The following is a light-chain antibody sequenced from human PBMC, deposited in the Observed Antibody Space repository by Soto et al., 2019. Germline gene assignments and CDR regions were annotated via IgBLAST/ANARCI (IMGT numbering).Light chain of an antibody. Sequence: QSALTQPASVSGSPGQSITISCTGTSTDVGSYNLVSWYQQHTGKAPKLMIYEGSKRPSGVSNRFSGSKSGNTASLTISGLQGEDESDYYCCSYAGSSTVVFGGGTQLTVL. CDR3: CSYAGSSTVV. V-gene: IGLV2-23*01. CDR1: STDVGSYNL. J-gene: IGLJ2*01. CDR2: EGS.